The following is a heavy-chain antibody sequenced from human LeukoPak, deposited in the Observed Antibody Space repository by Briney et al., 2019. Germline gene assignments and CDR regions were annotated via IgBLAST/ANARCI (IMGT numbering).Heavy chain of an antibody. D-gene: IGHD5-24*01. Sequence: ASVKVSCKASGYTFTSYGISWVRQAPGQGLEWMGWISAYNGNTNYAQKLQGRVTMTTDTSTSTAYMELRSLRSDDTAVYYCARDPSRDGYNSENWLDPWGQGTLVTVSS. CDR3: ARDPSRDGYNSENWLDP. J-gene: IGHJ5*02. CDR2: ISAYNGNT. CDR1: GYTFTSYG. V-gene: IGHV1-18*01.